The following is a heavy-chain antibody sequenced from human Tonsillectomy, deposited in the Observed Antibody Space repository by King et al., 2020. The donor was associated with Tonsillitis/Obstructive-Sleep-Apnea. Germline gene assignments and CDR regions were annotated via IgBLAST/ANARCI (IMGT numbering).Heavy chain of an antibody. Sequence: VQLVESGGGLVKPGGSLRLSCAASGFTFSNAWMSWVRQAPGKGLEWVGRIKSKTDGGTTDYAAPVKGRFTISRDDSKNTLYLQMNSLKTEDTAVYYCTTVSDVWSAPTDYWGQGTLVTVSS. V-gene: IGHV3-15*01. J-gene: IGHJ4*02. CDR1: GFTFSNAW. CDR3: TTVSDVWSAPTDY. D-gene: IGHD3-3*01. CDR2: IKSKTDGGTT.